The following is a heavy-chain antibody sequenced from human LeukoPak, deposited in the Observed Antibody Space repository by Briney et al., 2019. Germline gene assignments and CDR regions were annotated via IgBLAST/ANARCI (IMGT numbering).Heavy chain of an antibody. D-gene: IGHD3-3*01. V-gene: IGHV4-59*08. Sequence: SETLSLTCTVSGGSISSYYWSWIRQPPGKGLEWIGYIYYSGSTNYNPSLKSRVTISVDTSKNQFSLKLSSVTAADTAVYYCARLGRFRNWFDPWGQGTLVTVSS. J-gene: IGHJ5*02. CDR1: GGSISSYY. CDR3: ARLGRFRNWFDP. CDR2: IYYSGST.